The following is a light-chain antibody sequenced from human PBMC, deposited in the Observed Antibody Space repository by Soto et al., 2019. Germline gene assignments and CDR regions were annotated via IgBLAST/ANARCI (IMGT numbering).Light chain of an antibody. CDR1: SGHSTYI. Sequence: QSVLTQSSSASASRGSSVKLTCTLSSGHSTYIIAWHQQQPGKAPRYLMKLEGSGSYNKGSGVPDRFSGSSSGADRYLTISNLDFEDEADYYCETWDINTRVFGGGTQLTVL. V-gene: IGLV4-60*02. CDR3: ETWDINTRV. CDR2: LEGSGSY. J-gene: IGLJ3*02.